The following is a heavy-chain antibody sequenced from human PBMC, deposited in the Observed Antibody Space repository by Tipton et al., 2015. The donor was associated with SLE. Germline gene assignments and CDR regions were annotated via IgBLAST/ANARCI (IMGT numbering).Heavy chain of an antibody. Sequence: SLRLSCAASGFSVSSNYMSWVRQAPGKGLEWVSVIYSAGDTYYADSVKGRFTIFRDSARNSMYLQMNSLRVDDTAVYYCVDYDYWGQGTLVTVSS. CDR2: IYSAGDT. V-gene: IGHV3-53*01. J-gene: IGHJ4*02. CDR1: GFSVSSNY. CDR3: VDYDY.